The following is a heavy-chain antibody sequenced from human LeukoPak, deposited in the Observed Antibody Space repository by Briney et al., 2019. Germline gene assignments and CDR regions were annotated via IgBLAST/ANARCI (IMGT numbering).Heavy chain of an antibody. J-gene: IGHJ6*02. CDR1: EFTFDDYV. Sequence: GGSLRLSCGVSEFTFDDYVIHWVRQGPGKGLEWVAAMSWTSDSIAYADSVKGRFNIFRDNAQNSLYLQMNSLRAEDTAFYYCARSSGSYDGYYGVEVWGQGTTVIVSS. D-gene: IGHD6-19*01. CDR2: MSWTSDSI. V-gene: IGHV3-9*01. CDR3: ARSSGSYDGYYGVEV.